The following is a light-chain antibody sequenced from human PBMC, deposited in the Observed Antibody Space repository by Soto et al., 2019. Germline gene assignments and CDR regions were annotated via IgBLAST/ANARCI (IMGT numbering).Light chain of an antibody. Sequence: QSALTQPHSASGSPGQSVTISCTGTSSDVGGYNYVSWYQQHPGKAPKLMIYEVSKRPSGVPDRFSGSKSGNTASLTVAGLQAEDESDYYCSSYAGSNNLGFGGGTKLTVL. CDR3: SSYAGSNNLG. V-gene: IGLV2-8*01. J-gene: IGLJ2*01. CDR1: SSDVGGYNY. CDR2: EVS.